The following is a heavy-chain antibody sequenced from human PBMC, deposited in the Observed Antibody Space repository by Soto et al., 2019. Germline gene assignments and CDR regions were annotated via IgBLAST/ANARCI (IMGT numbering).Heavy chain of an antibody. CDR2: ISGSGGST. CDR1: GFTFSSYA. CDR3: AKDRAPYCSGGSCYSLGSHAFYI. V-gene: IGHV3-23*01. D-gene: IGHD2-15*01. J-gene: IGHJ3*02. Sequence: GGSLRLSCAASGFTFSSYAMSWVRQAPGKGLEWVSAISGSGGSTYYADSVKGRFTISRDNSKKTLSLQMNSLRAEDTAVNYCAKDRAPYCSGGSCYSLGSHAFYIWVQGTMVTVSS.